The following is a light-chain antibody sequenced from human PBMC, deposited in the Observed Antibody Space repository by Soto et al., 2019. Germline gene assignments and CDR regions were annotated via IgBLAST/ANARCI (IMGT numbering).Light chain of an antibody. CDR1: SSDVGGYNY. CDR3: CSYAGSYTPVV. CDR2: DVS. V-gene: IGLV2-11*01. Sequence: QSVLTQPRSVSGSPGQSVTISCTGTSSDVGGYNYVSRYQQHLCKAPKLMIYDVSKRPSGVPDRFSGSKSGNTASLTISGLQAEDEADYYCCSYAGSYTPVVFGGGTKVTVL. J-gene: IGLJ2*01.